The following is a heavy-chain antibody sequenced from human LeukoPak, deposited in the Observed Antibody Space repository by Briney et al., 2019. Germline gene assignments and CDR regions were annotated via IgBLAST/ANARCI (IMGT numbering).Heavy chain of an antibody. D-gene: IGHD3-22*01. CDR2: ISSSGNTI. CDR1: RFTFRSYE. Sequence: PGGSLRLSCAASRFTFRSYEMNWGRQAPGKGLEWVSYISSSGNTIYYADSVKGRFTISRDNAKNSLYLQMNSLRAEDTANYCAREMDYYASRPSDYWGQGTLVTVSS. CDR3: AREMDYYASRPSDY. J-gene: IGHJ4*02. V-gene: IGHV3-48*03.